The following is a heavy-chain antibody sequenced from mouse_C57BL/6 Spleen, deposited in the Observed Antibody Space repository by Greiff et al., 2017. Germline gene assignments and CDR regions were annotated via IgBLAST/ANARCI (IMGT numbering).Heavy chain of an antibody. CDR2: ISYDGSN. V-gene: IGHV3-6*01. CDR1: GYSITSGYY. CDR3: ARISTGTVFDV. J-gene: IGHJ1*03. Sequence: EVQLVESGPGLVKPSQSLSLTCSVTGYSITSGYYWNWIRQFPGNKLEWMGYISYDGSNNYNPSLKNRISITRDTSKNQFFLKLNSVTTEDTATYYCARISTGTVFDVWGTGTTVTVSS. D-gene: IGHD4-1*01.